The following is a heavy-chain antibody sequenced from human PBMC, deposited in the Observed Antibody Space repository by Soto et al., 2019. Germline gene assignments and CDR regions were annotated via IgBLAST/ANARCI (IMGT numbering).Heavy chain of an antibody. CDR2: IYHGGST. CDR3: ARVGPWVPYYYDSSPYTFENWFDP. D-gene: IGHD3-22*01. Sequence: PSETLSLTCAVSGYSISSGYYWGWLRQPPGKGLEWIGRIYHGGSTYYNPSLNSRVTLSIDMTNNHVSLILNSVTAADTAVYYCARVGPWVPYYYDSSPYTFENWFDPGGQGTLVTVSS. J-gene: IGHJ5*02. V-gene: IGHV4-38-2*01. CDR1: GYSISSGYY.